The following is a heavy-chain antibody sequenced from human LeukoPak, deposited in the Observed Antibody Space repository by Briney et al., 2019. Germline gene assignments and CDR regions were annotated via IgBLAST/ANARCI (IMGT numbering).Heavy chain of an antibody. CDR3: ARATIPDVLRYFDWLEAPDAFDI. Sequence: ASVKVSCKASGYTFTGYYMRWVRQAPGQGLEWMGWINPNSGGTNYAQKFQGRVTMTRDTSISTAYMELSRLRSDDTAVYYCARATIPDVLRYFDWLEAPDAFDIWGQGTMVTVSS. D-gene: IGHD3-9*01. J-gene: IGHJ3*02. V-gene: IGHV1-2*02. CDR1: GYTFTGYY. CDR2: INPNSGGT.